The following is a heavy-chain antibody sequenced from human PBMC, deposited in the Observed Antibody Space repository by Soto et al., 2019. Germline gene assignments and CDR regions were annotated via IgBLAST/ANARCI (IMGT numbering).Heavy chain of an antibody. D-gene: IGHD2-15*01. CDR3: ARHGVGAAKTPTATQYYYYHGMYV. Sequence: GESVTISCNGSAYSLTSYCICLVRQLPGKDLAGMGVIYPRDSDTIYSPSVQCQVTISADKSISTAYLQWSSLKASDTAMYYSARHGVGAAKTPTATQYYYYHGMYVWGQGTTVTVSS. J-gene: IGHJ6*02. CDR2: IYPRDSDT. V-gene: IGHV5-51*01. CDR1: AYSLTSYC.